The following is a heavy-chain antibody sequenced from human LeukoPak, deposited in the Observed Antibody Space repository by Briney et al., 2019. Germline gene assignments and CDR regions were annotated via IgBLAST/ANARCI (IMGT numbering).Heavy chain of an antibody. J-gene: IGHJ6*02. V-gene: IGHV3-23*01. D-gene: IGHD5/OR15-5a*01. CDR3: ARDPRRSTPYYYYGMDV. CDR1: GFTFSSYA. CDR2: ISGSGGST. Sequence: PGGSLRLSCAASGFTFSSYAMSWVRQAPGKGLEWVSAISGSGGSTYYADSVKGRFTISRDNSKNTLYLQMNSLRAEDTAVYYCARDPRRSTPYYYYGMDVWGQGTTVTVSS.